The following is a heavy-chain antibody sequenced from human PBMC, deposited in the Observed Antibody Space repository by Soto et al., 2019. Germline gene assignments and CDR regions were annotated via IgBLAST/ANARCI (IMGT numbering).Heavy chain of an antibody. CDR3: TRDVYRYSSSSPEDV. CDR2: ISSSSRTT. CDR1: GFTFSDYY. J-gene: IGHJ6*02. V-gene: IGHV3-11*06. D-gene: IGHD6-6*01. Sequence: GGSLRLSCAASGFTFSDYYMSWIRQAPGKGLDWVAYISSSSRTTKYGDSVKGRFTISRDNAKNSLFLQMNSLRGEDTAVYYCTRDVYRYSSSSPEDVWGQGTTVTVSS.